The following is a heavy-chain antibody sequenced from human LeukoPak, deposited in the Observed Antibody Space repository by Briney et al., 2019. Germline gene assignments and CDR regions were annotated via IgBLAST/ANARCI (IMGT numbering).Heavy chain of an antibody. D-gene: IGHD3-9*01. CDR3: VRNDVLRYFDWYDY. J-gene: IGHJ4*02. CDR1: GYTFTSYG. V-gene: IGHV1-18*01. Sequence: ASVKVSCKASGYTFTSYGISWVRQAPGQGLEWMGWISAYNGNTNYAQKLQGRVTMTTDTSTSTAYMELRSLRSDDTAVYYCVRNDVLRYFDWYDYWGQGTLVTVSS. CDR2: ISAYNGNT.